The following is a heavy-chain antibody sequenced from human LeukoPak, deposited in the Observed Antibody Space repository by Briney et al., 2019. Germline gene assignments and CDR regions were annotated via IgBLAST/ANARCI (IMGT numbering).Heavy chain of an antibody. CDR2: IKQDGSEI. J-gene: IGHJ4*02. CDR1: GFTFIHYW. V-gene: IGHV3-7*01. Sequence: QTGGSLRLSCAASGFTFIHYWMTWVRQAPGKGLEWLASIKQDGSEIFYVDSVKGRFTISRDNAKNSLYLQMNSLRAEDTAVYHCARDTDIVATGIDYWGQGTLVTVSS. D-gene: IGHD5-12*01. CDR3: ARDTDIVATGIDY.